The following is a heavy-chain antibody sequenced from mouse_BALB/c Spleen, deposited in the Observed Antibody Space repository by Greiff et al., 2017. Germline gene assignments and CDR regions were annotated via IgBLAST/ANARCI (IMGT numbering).Heavy chain of an antibody. CDR3: AREYGNYNYYAMDY. Sequence: EVKLQESGPGLVKPSQSLSLTCSVTGYSITSGYYWNWIRQFPGNKLEWMGYISYDGSNNYNPSLKNRISITRDTSKNQFFLKLNSVTTEDTATYYCAREYGNYNYYAMDYWGQGTSVTVSS. V-gene: IGHV3-6*02. D-gene: IGHD2-10*02. CDR2: ISYDGSN. J-gene: IGHJ4*01. CDR1: GYSITSGYY.